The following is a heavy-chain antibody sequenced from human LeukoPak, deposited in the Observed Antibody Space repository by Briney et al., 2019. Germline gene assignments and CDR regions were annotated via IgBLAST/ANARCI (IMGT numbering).Heavy chain of an antibody. V-gene: IGHV3-30-3*01. Sequence: GRSLGLSCAASGFTFSSYAMHWVRQAPGKGLEWVAVISYDGSNKYYADSVKGRFTISRDNSKNTLYLQMNSLRAEDTAVYYCARYSRFEGNGNWGQGTLVTVSS. D-gene: IGHD1-1*01. CDR1: GFTFSSYA. CDR3: ARYSRFEGNGN. CDR2: ISYDGSNK. J-gene: IGHJ4*02.